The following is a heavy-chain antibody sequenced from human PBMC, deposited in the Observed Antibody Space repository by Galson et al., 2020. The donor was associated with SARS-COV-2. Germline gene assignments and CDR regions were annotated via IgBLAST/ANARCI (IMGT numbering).Heavy chain of an antibody. J-gene: IGHJ4*02. CDR1: GGTFSSSD. V-gene: IGHV1-69*13. Sequence: SVKVSCKASGGTFSSSDVNWVRQAPGQGLEWLGGFIHVFHTATYAQKFQGRVKSTADEHTTTAYMELTSLRSDDKAVYFCVRGEVQTLDYLGQGTLVTVSS. CDR3: VRGEVQTLDY. CDR2: FIHVFHTA. D-gene: IGHD1-1*01.